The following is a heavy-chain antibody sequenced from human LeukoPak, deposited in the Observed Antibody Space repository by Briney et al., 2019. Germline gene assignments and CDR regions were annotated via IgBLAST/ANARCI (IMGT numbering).Heavy chain of an antibody. CDR3: ARGDVGPRLQN. Sequence: SETLSLTCAVYGGSFSGYYWTWIRQPPGKGLEWIGEMNQRGGTDYNPSLKSRVTISVDTSKNQFSLKLTSVTAADTAVYYCARGDVGPRLQNRGQGTLVTVSS. CDR2: MNQRGGT. CDR1: GGSFSGYY. V-gene: IGHV4-34*01. J-gene: IGHJ4*02. D-gene: IGHD6-6*01.